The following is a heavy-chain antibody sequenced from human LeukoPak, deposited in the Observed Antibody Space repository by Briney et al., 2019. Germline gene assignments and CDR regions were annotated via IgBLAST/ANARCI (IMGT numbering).Heavy chain of an antibody. CDR1: GFTFGSYA. V-gene: IGHV3-30*04. J-gene: IGHJ4*02. CDR2: ISYDGSNK. Sequence: GGSLRPSCAASGFTFGSYAMHWVRQAPGKGLEWVAVISYDGSNKYYADSVKGRFTISRDNSKNTLYLQMNSLRAEDTAVYYCAKVPRDSSGWYASYYSDYWGQGTLVTVSS. CDR3: AKVPRDSSGWYASYYSDY. D-gene: IGHD6-19*01.